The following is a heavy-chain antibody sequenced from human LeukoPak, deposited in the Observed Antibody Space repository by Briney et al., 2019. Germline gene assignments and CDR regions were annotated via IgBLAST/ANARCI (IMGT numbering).Heavy chain of an antibody. J-gene: IGHJ4*02. CDR3: ARVGYSSSFDY. CDR2: ISYDGSNK. D-gene: IGHD6-13*01. Sequence: GGSLRLSCAASGFTFSSYGMHWVRQAPGKGLEWVAVISYDGSNKYYADSVKGRFTISRDNAENSLYLQMNSLRAEDTALYYCARVGYSSSFDYWGQGTLVTVSS. CDR1: GFTFSSYG. V-gene: IGHV3-30*03.